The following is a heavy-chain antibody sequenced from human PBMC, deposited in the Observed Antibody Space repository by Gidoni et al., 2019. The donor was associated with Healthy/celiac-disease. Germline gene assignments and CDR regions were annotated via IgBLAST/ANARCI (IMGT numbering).Heavy chain of an antibody. D-gene: IGHD3-3*01. CDR1: GFTFSSYS. V-gene: IGHV3-21*01. CDR3: ARDTTYYDFWSGYHGAFDI. Sequence: EVQLVESGGGLVKPGGSLRLSCAASGFTFSSYSMNWVRQAPGKGLEWVSSISSSSSYIYYADSVKGRFTISRDNAKNSLYLQMNSLRAEDTAVYYCARDTTYYDFWSGYHGAFDIWGQGTMVTVSS. J-gene: IGHJ3*02. CDR2: ISSSSSYI.